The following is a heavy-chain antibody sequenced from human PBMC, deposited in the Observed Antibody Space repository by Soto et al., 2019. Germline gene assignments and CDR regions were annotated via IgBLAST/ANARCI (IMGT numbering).Heavy chain of an antibody. D-gene: IGHD3-3*01. CDR3: AKREGQGWSRNHFYYYAMEV. CDR2: ISHEGVMK. CDR1: GFTFESYG. Sequence: QVQLVESGGGVVQPGRSLRLSCTASGFTFESYGMHWVRQTPGKGLEWLAYISHEGVMKFYAGSVKGRFTISRDNSKNTLYLQMSSLRPDEPAVYYCAKREGQGWSRNHFYYYAMEVWGRGTTVTVSS. J-gene: IGHJ6*02. V-gene: IGHV3-30*18.